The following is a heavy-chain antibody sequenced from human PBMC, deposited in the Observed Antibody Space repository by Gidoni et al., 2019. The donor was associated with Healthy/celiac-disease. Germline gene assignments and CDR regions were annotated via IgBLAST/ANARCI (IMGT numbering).Heavy chain of an antibody. Sequence: EVQLLESGGGLVQPGGSLRLSCAASGFTFSSYAMSWVRQAPGKGLEWVSAISGSGGSTYYADSVKGRFTISRDNSKNTLYLQMNSLRAEDTAVYYCAKAGYYDILTGHHNWFDPWGQGTLVTVSS. J-gene: IGHJ5*02. V-gene: IGHV3-23*01. CDR3: AKAGYYDILTGHHNWFDP. D-gene: IGHD3-9*01. CDR2: ISGSGGST. CDR1: GFTFSSYA.